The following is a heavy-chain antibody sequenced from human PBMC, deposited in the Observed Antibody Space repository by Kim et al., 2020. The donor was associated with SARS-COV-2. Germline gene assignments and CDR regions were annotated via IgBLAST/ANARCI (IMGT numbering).Heavy chain of an antibody. V-gene: IGHV4-59*13. J-gene: IGHJ4*02. Sequence: ETLSLTCTVSGGSISSYYWSWIRQPPGKGLEWIGYIYYSGSTNYNPSLKSRVTISVDTSKNQFSLKLSSVTAADTAVYYCARARVQLEPKLDYWGQGTLVTVSS. CDR3: ARARVQLEPKLDY. CDR1: GGSISSYY. D-gene: IGHD1-1*01. CDR2: IYYSGST.